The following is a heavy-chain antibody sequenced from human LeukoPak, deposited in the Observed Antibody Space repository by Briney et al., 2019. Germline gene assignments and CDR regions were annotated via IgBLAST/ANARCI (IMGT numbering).Heavy chain of an antibody. CDR3: AGGMAIISGDAFDV. Sequence: SETLSLTCTVSGGSISSSSYYWGWIRQPPGKGLEWLGSLYYGGTAYYNSSLGNRVTMSDDTSKNQFSLKLTSVTAADTAMYFCAGGMAIISGDAFDVWGQGTKVTVSS. CDR1: GGSISSSSYY. D-gene: IGHD5-24*01. J-gene: IGHJ3*01. V-gene: IGHV4-39*01. CDR2: LYYGGTA.